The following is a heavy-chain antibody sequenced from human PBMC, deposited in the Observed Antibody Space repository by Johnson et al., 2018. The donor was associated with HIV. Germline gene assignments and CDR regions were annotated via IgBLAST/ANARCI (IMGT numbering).Heavy chain of an antibody. Sequence: VQLVESGGGVVQPGGSLRLSCAASEFTLSNAWMSWVRQVPGKSLEWVSIIYSGGNTYYADAVEGRFTISRDNSRDTLSLQMNSLRVEDTALYYCVRVRLLWFRELWPHDAFDIWGQGTMVTVSS. CDR1: EFTLSNAW. V-gene: IGHV3-66*02. D-gene: IGHD3-10*01. CDR3: VRVRLLWFRELWPHDAFDI. J-gene: IGHJ3*02. CDR2: IYSGGNT.